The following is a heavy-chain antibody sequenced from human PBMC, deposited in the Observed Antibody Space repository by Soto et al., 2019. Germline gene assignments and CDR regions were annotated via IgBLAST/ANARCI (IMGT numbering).Heavy chain of an antibody. Sequence: GGSLRLSCAASGFTFSSYWMSWVRQAPGKGLEWVANIKQDGSEKYYVDSVKGRFTISRDNAKNSLYLQMNRLRAEDTAVYYCARQTCSSTSCYAHFDYWGQGTLVTVSS. V-gene: IGHV3-7*01. D-gene: IGHD2-2*01. CDR3: ARQTCSSTSCYAHFDY. J-gene: IGHJ4*02. CDR1: GFTFSSYW. CDR2: IKQDGSEK.